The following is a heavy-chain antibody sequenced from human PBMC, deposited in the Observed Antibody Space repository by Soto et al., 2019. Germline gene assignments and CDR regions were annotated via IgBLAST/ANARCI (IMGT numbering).Heavy chain of an antibody. CDR2: IIPILGIA. V-gene: IGHV1-69*08. D-gene: IGHD5-18*01. J-gene: IGHJ4*02. CDR1: GGTFSSYT. CDR3: ARDAGWETAMVLGH. Sequence: QVQLVQSGAEVKKPGSSVTVSCTASGGTFSSYTISWVRQAPGQGLEWMGRIIPILGIANYAQKFQGRVTITADKSTSAAYRELSSMRSEDTAVYYCARDAGWETAMVLGHWGQGTLVTVSS.